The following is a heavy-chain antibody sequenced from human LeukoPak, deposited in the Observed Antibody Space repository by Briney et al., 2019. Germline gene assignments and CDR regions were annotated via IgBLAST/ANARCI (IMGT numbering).Heavy chain of an antibody. J-gene: IGHJ4*02. CDR1: GFTFSSYA. CDR3: ARGYYDYVWGNSDY. V-gene: IGHV3-30-3*01. D-gene: IGHD3-16*01. CDR2: ISYDGSNK. Sequence: PGRSLRLSCAASGFTFSSYAMHWVRQAPGKGLEWVAVISYDGSNKYYADSVKGRFTISRDNSKNTLYLQMNSLRAEDTAVYYCARGYYDYVWGNSDYWGQGTLVTVSS.